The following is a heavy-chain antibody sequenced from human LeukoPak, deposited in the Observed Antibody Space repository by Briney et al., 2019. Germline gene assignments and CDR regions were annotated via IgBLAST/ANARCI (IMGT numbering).Heavy chain of an antibody. CDR2: IKEDGRDK. V-gene: IGHV3-7*01. D-gene: IGHD3-10*02. CDR3: AELGITMIGGV. J-gene: IGHJ6*04. CDR1: GFTFNTYW. Sequence: AGGSLRLSCAASGFTFNTYWMTWVRQAPGKGLEWVANIKEDGRDKYYVDSVKGRFTISRDNAKNSLYLQMNSLRAEDTAVYYCAELGITMIGGVWGKGTTVTISS.